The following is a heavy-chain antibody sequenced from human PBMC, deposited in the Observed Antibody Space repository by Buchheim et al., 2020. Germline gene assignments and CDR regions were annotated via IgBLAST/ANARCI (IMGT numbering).Heavy chain of an antibody. CDR2: TYYSGTT. V-gene: IGHV4-59*11. D-gene: IGHD5-18*01. J-gene: IGHJ4*02. Sequence: QVQLQESGPGLVKPSETLSLTCTVSGGSISTHYWSWIRQPPGKELEWIGYTYYSGTTNYNPSLKSRATISVDTPKNQFSLKLSAVTAADTAVYYCVEGTRDNYGWYYFEYWGQGTL. CDR3: VEGTRDNYGWYYFEY. CDR1: GGSISTHY.